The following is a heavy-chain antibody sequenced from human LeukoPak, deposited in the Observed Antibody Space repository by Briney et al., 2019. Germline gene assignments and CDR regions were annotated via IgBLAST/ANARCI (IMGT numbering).Heavy chain of an antibody. J-gene: IGHJ3*02. Sequence: PGGSLRLSCAASGFTFSSYAMHWVRQAPGKGLEYVSAISSNGGSTYYANSVKGRFTISRDNSKNTLYLQMGSLRAEDMAVYYCARGGFVVVTAAHAFDIWGQGTMVTVSS. CDR1: GFTFSSYA. D-gene: IGHD2-21*02. CDR3: ARGGFVVVTAAHAFDI. CDR2: ISSNGGST. V-gene: IGHV3-64*01.